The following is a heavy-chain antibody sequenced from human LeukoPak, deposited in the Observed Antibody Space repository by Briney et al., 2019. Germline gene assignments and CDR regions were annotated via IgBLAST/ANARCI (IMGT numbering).Heavy chain of an antibody. CDR2: ISSNGGST. V-gene: IGHV3-64*01. CDR1: GFTFSSYA. D-gene: IGHD3-9*01. Sequence: GGSLRLSCAASGFTFSSYAMHWVRQAPGKGLEYVSAISSNGGSTYYANSVKGRFTISRDNSKNTLYLQMNSLRAEDTAVYYCAKDTRYFDWLPPNWFDPWGQGTLVTVSS. CDR3: AKDTRYFDWLPPNWFDP. J-gene: IGHJ5*02.